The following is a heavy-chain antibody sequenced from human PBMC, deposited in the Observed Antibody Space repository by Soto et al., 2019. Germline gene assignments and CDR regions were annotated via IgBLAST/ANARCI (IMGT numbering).Heavy chain of an antibody. D-gene: IGHD3-10*01. Sequence: GGSLRLSCAASGFTFSSYAMTWVRQAPGKGLEWVSSISGSGGSTFYADSVKGRFTISRDNSKNTLYLQMNSLRAEDTALYYCAKDPVRTHLGNYFDYWGQGTLVTVSS. CDR1: GFTFSSYA. CDR2: ISGSGGST. J-gene: IGHJ4*02. CDR3: AKDPVRTHLGNYFDY. V-gene: IGHV3-23*01.